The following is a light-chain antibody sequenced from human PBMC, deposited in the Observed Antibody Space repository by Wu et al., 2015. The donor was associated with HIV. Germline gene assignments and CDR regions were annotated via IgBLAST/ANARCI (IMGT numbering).Light chain of an antibody. V-gene: IGKV3-11*01. CDR1: QSVSRY. Sequence: EIVLTQSPATLSLSPGERATLSCRASQSVSRYLAWYQQKLGQAPRLLIFGASNRATGIPPRFSGSGVWGQNSLSPSAACSLKIFAVYFCQQYSNWPPSLTFGGGTKVEFK. CDR3: QQYSNWPPSLT. J-gene: IGKJ4*01. CDR2: GAS.